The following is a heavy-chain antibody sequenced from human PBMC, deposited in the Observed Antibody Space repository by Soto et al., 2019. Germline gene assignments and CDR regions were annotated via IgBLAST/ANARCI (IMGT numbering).Heavy chain of an antibody. CDR1: GFTFSSYA. D-gene: IGHD3-16*01. Sequence: EAQLLESGGGLVQPGGSLRLSCAASGFTFSSYAMSWVRQAPGKAPEWVSVISNDGARTYHADFVKGRFTISRDNSKKTLYVQMNSLTAEDTAVYYCAKSLNQRCHSTSCYGGVDYWGQGTLVTVSS. J-gene: IGHJ4*02. V-gene: IGHV3-23*03. CDR2: ISNDGART. CDR3: AKSLNQRCHSTSCYGGVDY.